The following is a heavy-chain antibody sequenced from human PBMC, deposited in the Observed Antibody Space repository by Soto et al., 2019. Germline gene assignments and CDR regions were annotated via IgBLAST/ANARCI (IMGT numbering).Heavy chain of an antibody. CDR2: INGSGGSK. Sequence: EVQLLESGGGLVQPGGSLRLSCAASGFTFSSYAMSWVRQAPGKGLEWVSAINGSGGSKYYADYVKRRLTISRDNSKNTMYLQMNSMRAEDTAVYYCAASLDYGDYWGQGPLVTVSS. CDR3: AASLDYGDY. CDR1: GFTFSSYA. J-gene: IGHJ4*02. V-gene: IGHV3-23*01.